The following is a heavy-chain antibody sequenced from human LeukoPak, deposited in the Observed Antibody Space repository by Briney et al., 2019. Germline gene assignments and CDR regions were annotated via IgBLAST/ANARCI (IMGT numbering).Heavy chain of an antibody. CDR1: GDSVSNYTAA. J-gene: IGHJ4*02. CDR2: TYYRSKWYN. CDR3: ARGDYCDS. V-gene: IGHV6-1*01. Sequence: SQTLSLTCAISGDSVSNYTAAWNWIRQSPSRGLEWLGRTYYRSKWYNEYAVSVKSRITIDPDTSKNQFSLQLSSVTPEDTAVYYCARGDYCDSWGQGTLVTVSS.